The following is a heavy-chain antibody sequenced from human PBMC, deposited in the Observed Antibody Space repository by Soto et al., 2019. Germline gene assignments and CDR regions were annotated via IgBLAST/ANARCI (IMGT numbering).Heavy chain of an antibody. CDR1: GFSLSNARMG. CDR3: ARIRHYDFWSGYLYYYYYGMDV. J-gene: IGHJ6*02. Sequence: SGPTLVNPTAPLTLTCTLSGFSLSNARMGVSWIRQPPGNALEWLAHIFSNDEKSYSTSLKSRLTISKDTSKSQVVLTMTNMDPVDTATYYCARIRHYDFWSGYLYYYYYGMDVWGQGTTVTVSS. CDR2: IFSNDEK. D-gene: IGHD3-3*01. V-gene: IGHV2-26*01.